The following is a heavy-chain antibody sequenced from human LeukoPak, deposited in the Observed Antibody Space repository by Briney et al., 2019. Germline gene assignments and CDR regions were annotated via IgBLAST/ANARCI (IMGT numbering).Heavy chain of an antibody. CDR3: ARVGYCGGDCYDY. CDR1: GGSISSYY. J-gene: IGHJ4*02. D-gene: IGHD2-21*01. CDR2: IYYSGST. Sequence: SETLSLTCTVSGGSISSYYWSWIRQPQGKGLEWIGYIYYSGSTNYNPSLKSRVTISVDTSKNQFSLKLSSVTAADTAVYYCARVGYCGGDCYDYWGQGTLVTVSS. V-gene: IGHV4-59*01.